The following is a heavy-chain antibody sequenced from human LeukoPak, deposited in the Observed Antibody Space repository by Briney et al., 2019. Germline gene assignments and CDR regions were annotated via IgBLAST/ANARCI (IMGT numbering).Heavy chain of an antibody. CDR1: GGSISSYY. D-gene: IGHD1-26*01. CDR2: IYTSGST. J-gene: IGHJ6*02. CDR3: ARDYLAGAHYYYYGMDV. Sequence: SETLSLTCTVSGGSISSYYWSWIRQPAGKGLEWIGRIYTSGSTNYNPSLKSRVTMSVDTSKNQFSLKLSSVTAADTAVYYCARDYLAGAHYYYYGMDVWGQGTTVTVSS. V-gene: IGHV4-4*07.